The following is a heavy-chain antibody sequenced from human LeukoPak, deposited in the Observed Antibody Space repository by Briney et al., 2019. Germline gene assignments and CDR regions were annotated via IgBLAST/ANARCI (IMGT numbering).Heavy chain of an antibody. J-gene: IGHJ3*02. CDR2: INPNSGGT. CDR1: GYTFTGYY. V-gene: IGHV1-2*02. D-gene: IGHD3-22*01. CDR3: ARASTYYDSSGYLVSSSFDI. Sequence: ASVRVSCKASGYTFTGYYMHWVRQAPGQGLEWMGWINPNSGGTNYAQKFQGRVTMTRDTSISTAYMELSRLRSDDTAVYYCARASTYYDSSGYLVSSSFDIWGQGTMVTVSS.